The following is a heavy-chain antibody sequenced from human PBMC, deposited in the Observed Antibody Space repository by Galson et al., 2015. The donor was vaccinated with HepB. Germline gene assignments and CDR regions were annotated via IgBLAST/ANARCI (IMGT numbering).Heavy chain of an antibody. Sequence: SLRLSCAASGFTVSSNYMSWVRQAPGKGLEWVSVIYSGGSTYYADSVKGRFTISRDNSKNTLYLQMNSLRAEDTAVYYCARTAAAGTAHYYYYYYGMDVWGQGTTVTVSS. D-gene: IGHD6-13*01. CDR2: IYSGGST. J-gene: IGHJ6*02. V-gene: IGHV3-66*01. CDR1: GFTVSSNY. CDR3: ARTAAAGTAHYYYYYYGMDV.